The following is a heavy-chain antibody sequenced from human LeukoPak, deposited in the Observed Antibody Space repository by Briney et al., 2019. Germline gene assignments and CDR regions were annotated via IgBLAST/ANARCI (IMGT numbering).Heavy chain of an antibody. D-gene: IGHD1-26*01. CDR3: AKGASYSGSYYSDY. Sequence: GGFLRLSCAASGFTFSSYAMSWVRQAPGKGLEWVSAISGSGGSTYYADSVKGRFTISRDNSKNTLYLQMNSLRAEDTAVYYCAKGASYSGSYYSDYWGQGTLVTVSS. V-gene: IGHV3-23*01. CDR2: ISGSGGST. CDR1: GFTFSSYA. J-gene: IGHJ4*02.